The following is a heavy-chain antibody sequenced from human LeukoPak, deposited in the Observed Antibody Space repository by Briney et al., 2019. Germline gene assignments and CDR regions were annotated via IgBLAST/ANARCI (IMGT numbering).Heavy chain of an antibody. J-gene: IGHJ4*02. V-gene: IGHV3-21*01. D-gene: IGHD5-12*01. CDR3: AVFGGYDFDY. Sequence: GGSLRLSCAASGFTFGNHWMSWVRQAPGKGLEWVSSISSSSSYIYYADSVKGRFTISRDNAKNSLYLQMNSLRAEDTVVYYCAVFGGYDFDYWGQGTLVTVSS. CDR1: GFTFGNHW. CDR2: ISSSSSYI.